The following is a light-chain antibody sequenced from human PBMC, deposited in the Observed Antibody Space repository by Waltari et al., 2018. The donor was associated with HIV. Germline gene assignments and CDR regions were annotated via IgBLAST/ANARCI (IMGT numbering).Light chain of an antibody. J-gene: IGKJ4*01. V-gene: IGKV3-20*01. CDR3: QQYGTSPLT. CDR1: QSVSSSS. Sequence: EIVLTQSPGTLSLSPGERATIPCRASQSVSSSSLAWYQQKPGQAPRLLIYDASSRATGIPDRFSCTGSGTDFTLTISRLEPEDFAVYYCQQYGTSPLTFGGGTKVEIK. CDR2: DAS.